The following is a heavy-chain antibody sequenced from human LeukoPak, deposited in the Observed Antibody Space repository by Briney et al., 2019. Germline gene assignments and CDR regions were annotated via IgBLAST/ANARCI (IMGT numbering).Heavy chain of an antibody. D-gene: IGHD3-10*01. V-gene: IGHV1-2*02. Sequence: ASVKVSCKASGYTFSDYYIHWVRQAPGQGLEWMGWINPNGGGTNYAQKFQGRVTMTRDTSISTAYMELSRLRSDDTAVYYCARVTMVRGVTGWFDPWGQGTLVTVSS. CDR1: GYTFSDYY. CDR3: ARVTMVRGVTGWFDP. CDR2: INPNGGGT. J-gene: IGHJ5*02.